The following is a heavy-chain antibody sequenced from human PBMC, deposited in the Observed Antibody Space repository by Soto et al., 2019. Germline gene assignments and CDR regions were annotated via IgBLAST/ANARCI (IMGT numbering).Heavy chain of an antibody. CDR3: ERDLGRSGRKYGIDV. D-gene: IGHD3-3*01. Sequence: PGGSLRLSCAASGFTFSDYYMSWIRQAPGKGLEWVSYISSSSSYTNYADSVKGRFTISRDNAKNSLYLQMNSLRAEDTAVYYCERDLGRSGRKYGIDVWGQGTKVTVYS. CDR1: GFTFSDYY. CDR2: ISSSSSYT. V-gene: IGHV3-11*06. J-gene: IGHJ6*02.